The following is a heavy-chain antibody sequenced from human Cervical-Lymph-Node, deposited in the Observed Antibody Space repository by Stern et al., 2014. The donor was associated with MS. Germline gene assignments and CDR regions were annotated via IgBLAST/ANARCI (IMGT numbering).Heavy chain of an antibody. CDR2: ISYDGSSQ. D-gene: IGHD6-25*01. V-gene: IGHV3-30-3*01. CDR1: GFTFGRHS. Sequence: VQLVESGGGVVQPGRSLRLSCATSGFTFGRHSMHWVRQAPGKGLEWVAIISYDGSSQPDADSVKGRFTISRSNSNNTLYLQMNSLRVEDTAMYYCARPAAARYFDYWGQGSQVTVSS. J-gene: IGHJ4*02. CDR3: ARPAAARYFDY.